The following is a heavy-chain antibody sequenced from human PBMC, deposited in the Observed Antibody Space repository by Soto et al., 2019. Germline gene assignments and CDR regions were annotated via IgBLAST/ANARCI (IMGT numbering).Heavy chain of an antibody. D-gene: IGHD6-19*01. CDR2: IDPSDSYT. CDR3: ARRFEVAGADY. V-gene: IGHV5-10-1*01. J-gene: IGHJ4*02. CDR1: GYSFTSYW. Sequence: RGESLKISCKGSGYSFTSYWINWVRQMPGKGLEWMGRIDPSDSYTNYSPSFQGRVTISADKSISTAYLQWSSLEASDTAMYYCARRFEVAGADYWGQGSLVTVSS.